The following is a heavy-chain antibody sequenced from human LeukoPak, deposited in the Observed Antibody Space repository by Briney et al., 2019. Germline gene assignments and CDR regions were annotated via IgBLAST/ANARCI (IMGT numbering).Heavy chain of an antibody. CDR2: MNPNSGNT. Sequence: ASVKVSCKASGYTFNNYDINWVRQAPGQGLEWMGWMNPNSGNTGYAQKFQGRVTMTRNTSISTAYMELSSLRSEDTAVYYCARALGYYGAFDIWGQGTMVTVSS. CDR3: ARALGYYGAFDI. J-gene: IGHJ3*02. D-gene: IGHD3-16*01. V-gene: IGHV1-8*01. CDR1: GYTFNNYD.